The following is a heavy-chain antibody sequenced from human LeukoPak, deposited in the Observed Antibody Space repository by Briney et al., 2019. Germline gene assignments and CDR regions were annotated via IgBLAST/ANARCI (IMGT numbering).Heavy chain of an antibody. CDR2: IYYSGST. Sequence: PSETLSLTCTVSGGSISSSSYYWGWIRQPPGKGLEWIGSIYYSGSTYYNPSLKSRVTISVDTSKNQFSLKLSSVTAADTAVYYCARVIAAADINWFDPWGQGTLVTVSS. D-gene: IGHD6-13*01. CDR3: ARVIAAADINWFDP. V-gene: IGHV4-39*07. J-gene: IGHJ5*02. CDR1: GGSISSSSYY.